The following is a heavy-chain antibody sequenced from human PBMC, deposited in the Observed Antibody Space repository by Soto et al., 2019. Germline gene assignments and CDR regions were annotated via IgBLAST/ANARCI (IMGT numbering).Heavy chain of an antibody. D-gene: IGHD3-10*01. CDR3: ARDSGWPILNFDN. Sequence: GGSLRLSSAASDFDFSSYGIHWVRKAPGKGLEWVAASSYDGRETFYADSAKGRFTVSKEMSKNTAFLQMNALRHEDTAVYFCARDSGWPILNFDNWGQGTPVTVSS. J-gene: IGHJ4*02. CDR1: DFDFSSYG. V-gene: IGHV3-30*03. CDR2: SSYDGRET.